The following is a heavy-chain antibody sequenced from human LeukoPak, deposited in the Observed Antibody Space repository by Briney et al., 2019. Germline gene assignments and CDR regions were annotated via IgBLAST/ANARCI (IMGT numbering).Heavy chain of an antibody. Sequence: SVKVSCKASGGTFSSYAISWVRQAPGQGLEWMGGIIPIFGTANYAQKFQGRVTITADESTSTAYMELSSLRSEDTAVYYCARGLSHDYYYYYYMDVWGKGTTVTVSS. J-gene: IGHJ6*03. CDR3: ARGLSHDYYYYYYMDV. CDR1: GGTFSSYA. D-gene: IGHD2-8*01. CDR2: IIPIFGTA. V-gene: IGHV1-69*01.